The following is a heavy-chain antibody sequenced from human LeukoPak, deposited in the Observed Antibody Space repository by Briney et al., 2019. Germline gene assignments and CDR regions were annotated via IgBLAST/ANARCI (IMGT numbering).Heavy chain of an antibody. CDR2: IYHSGST. Sequence: PSETLSLTCAVSGYSISSGYYWGWIRQPPGKGLEWIGSIYHSGSTYYNPSLKSRVTISVDTSKNQFSLKLSSVTAADTAVYYCARDRNYDFWSGYYQEAFDIWGQGTMVTVSS. J-gene: IGHJ3*02. CDR1: GYSISSGYY. CDR3: ARDRNYDFWSGYYQEAFDI. D-gene: IGHD3-3*01. V-gene: IGHV4-38-2*02.